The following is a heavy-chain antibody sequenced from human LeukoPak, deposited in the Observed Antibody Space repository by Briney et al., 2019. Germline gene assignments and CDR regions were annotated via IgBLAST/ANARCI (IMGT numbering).Heavy chain of an antibody. J-gene: IGHJ6*02. CDR1: GGSFSGYY. CDR2: INHSGST. CDR3: ARGPSSSWYFAYYYYGMDV. V-gene: IGHV4-34*01. D-gene: IGHD6-13*01. Sequence: SETLSLTCAVYGGSFSGYYWSWIRQPPGKGPEWIGEINHSGSTNYNPSLKSRVTISVDTSKNQFSLKLSSVTAADTAVYYCARGPSSSWYFAYYYYGMDVWGQGTTVTVSS.